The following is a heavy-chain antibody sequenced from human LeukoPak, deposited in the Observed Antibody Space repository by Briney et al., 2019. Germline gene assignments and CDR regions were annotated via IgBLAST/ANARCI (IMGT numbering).Heavy chain of an antibody. J-gene: IGHJ4*02. Sequence: GASVKVSCKASGYTFTSYDINWVRQATGQGLEWMGWMNPNSGNTGYAQKFQGRVTMTRNTSISTAYMELSSLRSEDTAVYYCARGARDGYNFRFDYWGQGTLVTVSS. CDR2: MNPNSGNT. CDR1: GYTFTSYD. V-gene: IGHV1-8*01. D-gene: IGHD5-24*01. CDR3: ARGARDGYNFRFDY.